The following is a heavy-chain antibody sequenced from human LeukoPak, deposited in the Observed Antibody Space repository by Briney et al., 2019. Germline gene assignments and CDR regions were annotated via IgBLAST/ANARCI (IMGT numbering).Heavy chain of an antibody. J-gene: IGHJ4*02. Sequence: GASVKVSCKASGYTFTSYGNSWVRQAPGQGLEWMGAIIPMSGTTHYAQNFQGRVTITSDESTRTVYLEVTSLRSEDTALYYCARSNNVFFAGDHWGQGTLVTVSS. CDR1: GYTFTSYG. V-gene: IGHV1-69*13. CDR3: ARSNNVFFAGDH. D-gene: IGHD1/OR15-1a*01. CDR2: IIPMSGTT.